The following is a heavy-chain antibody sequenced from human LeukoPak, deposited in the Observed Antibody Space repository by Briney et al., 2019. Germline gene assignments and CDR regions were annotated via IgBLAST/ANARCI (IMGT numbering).Heavy chain of an antibody. CDR3: AKGRGYNYGYIFGYFDY. D-gene: IGHD5-18*01. J-gene: IGHJ4*02. CDR2: ISSTSSYI. Sequence: GGSLRLSCAASGFTFSSYSMNWVRQAPGKGLEWVSSISSTSSYIYYADSVKGRFTISRDNAKNSPYLQMNSLRAEDTALYYCAKGRGYNYGYIFGYFDYWGQGTLVTVSS. V-gene: IGHV3-21*04. CDR1: GFTFSSYS.